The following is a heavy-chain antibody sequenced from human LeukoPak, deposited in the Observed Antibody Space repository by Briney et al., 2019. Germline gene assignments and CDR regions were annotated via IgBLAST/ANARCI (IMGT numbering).Heavy chain of an antibody. CDR1: GGSFSGYY. CDR2: INHSGST. J-gene: IGHJ4*02. Sequence: PSETLSLTCAVYGGSFSGYYWSWIRQPPGKGLEWIGEINHSGSTNYNPSLKRRVTRSLDTSKNQFSLKLRSVTAADTAVYYCARVRFIEQWLAITHRVYYFDYWGQGTLVTVSS. V-gene: IGHV4-34*01. CDR3: ARVRFIEQWLAITHRVYYFDY. D-gene: IGHD6-19*01.